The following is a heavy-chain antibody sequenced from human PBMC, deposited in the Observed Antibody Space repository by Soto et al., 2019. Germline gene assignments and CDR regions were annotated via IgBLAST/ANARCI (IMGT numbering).Heavy chain of an antibody. D-gene: IGHD4-4*01. CDR1: GGSCIHAR. V-gene: IGHV3-15*01. Sequence: PERVVRGSCVDLGGSCIHARISWVRQAPGKGLEWVGRIKSKADGETKDYGAPVRGRFTISRDDSQDILYLHMNSLRIEDTAVYYCCVIKRRDQYSPSGYWFDPWPPGTVV. CDR2: IKSKADGETK. CDR3: CVIKRRDQYSPSGYWFDP. J-gene: IGHJ5*02.